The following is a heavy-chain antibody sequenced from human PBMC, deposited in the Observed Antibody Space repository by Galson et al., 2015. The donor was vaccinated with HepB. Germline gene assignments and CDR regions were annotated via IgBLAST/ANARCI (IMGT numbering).Heavy chain of an antibody. V-gene: IGHV1-69*04. Sequence: SVKVSCKASGGTFSSYAISWVRQAPGQGLEWMGRIIPILGIANYAQKFQGRVTITADKSTSTAYMELSSLRSEDTAVYYCARSQGWGYFDWLLSRGMDYWGQGTLVTVSS. D-gene: IGHD3-9*01. CDR2: IIPILGIA. J-gene: IGHJ4*02. CDR3: ARSQGWGYFDWLLSRGMDY. CDR1: GGTFSSYA.